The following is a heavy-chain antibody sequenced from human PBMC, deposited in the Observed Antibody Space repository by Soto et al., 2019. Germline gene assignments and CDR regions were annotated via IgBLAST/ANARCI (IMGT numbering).Heavy chain of an antibody. CDR3: ARHYCSSSATCYYFDH. CDR2: IYYSGNT. V-gene: IGHV4-39*01. D-gene: IGHD2-2*01. J-gene: IGHJ4*02. Sequence: PSETLSLTCTVSGGSISSSSYYWGWIRQPPGKGLEWIGGIYYSGNTYYNPSLSSRITISVDTSKNQFSLKLSSVTATDTAVYYCARHYCSSSATCYYFDHWGQGILVTVSS. CDR1: GGSISSSSYY.